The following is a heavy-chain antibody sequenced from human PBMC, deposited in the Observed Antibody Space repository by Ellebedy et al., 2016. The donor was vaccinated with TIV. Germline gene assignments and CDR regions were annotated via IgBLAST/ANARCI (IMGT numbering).Heavy chain of an antibody. V-gene: IGHV3-23*01. CDR2: ISGIGAKT. Sequence: PGGSLRLSCAASGFTFRSFALSWVRQAPGKGLEWVAAISGIGAKTYYRDSVKGRFTISRDDSGSTLYLQMDSLRADDTAVYYCAKVRVWYGDAVNSWGPGTRVTVSS. J-gene: IGHJ4*02. CDR1: GFTFRSFA. CDR3: AKVRVWYGDAVNS. D-gene: IGHD3-10*01.